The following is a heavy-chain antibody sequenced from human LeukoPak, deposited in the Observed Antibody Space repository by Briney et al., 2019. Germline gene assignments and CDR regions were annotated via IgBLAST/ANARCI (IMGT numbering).Heavy chain of an antibody. D-gene: IGHD6-19*01. CDR2: IGAYNGNT. V-gene: IGHV1-18*01. CDR1: GYTLPSYG. J-gene: IGHJ4*02. Sequence: ASVKVSCKASGYTLPSYGISRVRQAPGHGVEWMGWIGAYNGNTNYAQKLPGRVTMTTDTSTSTAYMELRSLRSDDTAVYYCARDSVRQQWLYPADYWGQGTLVTVSS. CDR3: ARDSVRQQWLYPADY.